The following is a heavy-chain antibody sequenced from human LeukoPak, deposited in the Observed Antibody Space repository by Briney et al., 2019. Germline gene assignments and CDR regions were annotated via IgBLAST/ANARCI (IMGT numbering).Heavy chain of an antibody. V-gene: IGHV1-18*01. Sequence: GASVTVSCKASGYTFTSYGISWVRQAPGQGLEWMGWISAYNGNTNYAQKLQGRVTMTTDTSTSTAYMELRSLRSDDTAVYYCAREGGSYSSSWYPVDYWGQGTLVTVSS. CDR3: AREGGSYSSSWYPVDY. J-gene: IGHJ4*02. CDR1: GYTFTSYG. D-gene: IGHD6-13*01. CDR2: ISAYNGNT.